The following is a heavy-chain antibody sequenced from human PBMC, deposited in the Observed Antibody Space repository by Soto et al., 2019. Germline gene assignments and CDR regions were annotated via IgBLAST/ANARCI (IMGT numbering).Heavy chain of an antibody. J-gene: IGHJ4*02. V-gene: IGHV3-33*01. CDR2: IWYDGSNK. D-gene: IGHD6-6*01. Sequence: QVQLVESGGGVVQPGRSLRLSCAASGFTFSSYGMHWVRQAPGKGLEWVAVIWYDGSNKYYADSVKGRFTISRDNSKNTLYLQMNSLRAEDTDVYYCARGRDSYYFDYWGQGTLVTVSS. CDR3: ARGRDSYYFDY. CDR1: GFTFSSYG.